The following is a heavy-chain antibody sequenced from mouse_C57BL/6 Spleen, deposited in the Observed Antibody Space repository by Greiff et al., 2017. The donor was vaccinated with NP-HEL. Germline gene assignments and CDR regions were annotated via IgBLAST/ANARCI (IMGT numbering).Heavy chain of an antibody. V-gene: IGHV3-6*01. Sequence: EVKLMESGPGLVKPSQSLSLTCSVTGYSITSGYYWNWIRQFPGNKLEWMGYISYDGSNNYNPTLKNRIPITRDTSQNQFFLKLNSVTTEDTATYYCARDYGSRGGYYAMDYWGQGTSVTVSS. CDR2: ISYDGSN. D-gene: IGHD1-1*01. J-gene: IGHJ4*01. CDR3: ARDYGSRGGYYAMDY. CDR1: GYSITSGYY.